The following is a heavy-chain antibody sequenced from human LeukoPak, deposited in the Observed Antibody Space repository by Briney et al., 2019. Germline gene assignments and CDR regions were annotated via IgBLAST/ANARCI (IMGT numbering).Heavy chain of an antibody. Sequence: ASVKVSCKASGYTFTGYHIHWVRQAPGQGLEWMGWINPNSGGTNYAQKFQGRVTMTRDTSISTAYVDLSRLTSDDTAVYFCARCEIYCINGFCYKEPCDYWGQGTLVTVSS. D-gene: IGHD2-8*01. CDR2: INPNSGGT. CDR3: ARCEIYCINGFCYKEPCDY. J-gene: IGHJ4*02. CDR1: GYTFTGYH. V-gene: IGHV1-2*02.